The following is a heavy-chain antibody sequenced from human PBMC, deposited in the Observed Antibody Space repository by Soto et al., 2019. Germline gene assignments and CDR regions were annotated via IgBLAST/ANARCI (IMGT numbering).Heavy chain of an antibody. V-gene: IGHV3-23*01. J-gene: IGHJ4*02. CDR2: ISGSGGST. CDR3: AKEVSLGSTVGLGY. Sequence: GGSLRLSCAASGFTFSIFAMSWVRQSPGKGLEWVSTISGSGGSTYYADAVKGRFSISRDNSMGTLYLQMKSLRVEDTAIYYCAKEVSLGSTVGLGYWGQGTLVTVSS. CDR1: GFTFSIFA. D-gene: IGHD7-27*01.